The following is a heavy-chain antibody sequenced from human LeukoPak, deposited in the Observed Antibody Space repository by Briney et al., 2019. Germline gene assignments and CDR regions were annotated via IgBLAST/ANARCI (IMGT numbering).Heavy chain of an antibody. J-gene: IGHJ4*02. V-gene: IGHV3-23*01. CDR1: GFTFSSYA. D-gene: IGHD2-2*01. CDR3: AKDGDIVVVPAATSHLDY. CDR2: ISGSGGST. Sequence: PGGSLRLSCAASGFTFSSYAMSWVRQAPGKGLEWVSAISGSGGSTYYADSVKGRFTISRDNSKNTLYLQMNSLRAKDTAVYYCAKDGDIVVVPAATSHLDYWGQGTLVTVSS.